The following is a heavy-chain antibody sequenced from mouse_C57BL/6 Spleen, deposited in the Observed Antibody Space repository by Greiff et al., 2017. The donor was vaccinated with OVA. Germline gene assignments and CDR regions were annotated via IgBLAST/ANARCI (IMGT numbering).Heavy chain of an antibody. CDR3: ARGDYDYEGFAY. Sequence: QVQLQQPGAELVKPGASVKMSCKASGYTFTSYWITWVKQRPGQGLEWIGDIYPGSGSTNYNEKFKSKATLTVDTSSSTAYMQLSSLKSEDSAVDYCARGDYDYEGFAYWGQGTLVTVSA. CDR2: IYPGSGST. CDR1: GYTFTSYW. J-gene: IGHJ3*01. V-gene: IGHV1-55*01. D-gene: IGHD2-4*01.